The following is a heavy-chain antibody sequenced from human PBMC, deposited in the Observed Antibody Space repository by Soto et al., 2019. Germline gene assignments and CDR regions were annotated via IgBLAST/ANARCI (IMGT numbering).Heavy chain of an antibody. CDR3: AKKYRGAVVVPAAMFDY. CDR1: GFTFSSYA. CDR2: ISGSGGST. J-gene: IGHJ4*02. Sequence: GGSLRLSCAASGFTFSSYAMSWVRQAPGKGLEWVSAISGSGGSTYYADSVKGRFTISRDNSKNTLYLQMNSLRAEDTAVYYCAKKYRGAVVVPAAMFDYWGQGTLVTVSS. D-gene: IGHD2-2*01. V-gene: IGHV3-23*01.